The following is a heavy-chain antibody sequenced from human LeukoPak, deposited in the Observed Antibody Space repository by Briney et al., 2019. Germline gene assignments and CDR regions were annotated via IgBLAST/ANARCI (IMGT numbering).Heavy chain of an antibody. CDR3: ARRPYDFWTTRYYYYGMDV. CDR2: IYYSGST. J-gene: IGHJ6*02. V-gene: IGHV4-61*01. D-gene: IGHD3-3*01. CDR1: GGSVSRGSYY. Sequence: SETLSLTCTVSGGSVSRGSYYWSWIRQPPGKGLEWIGYIYYSGSTNYNPSLKSRVTISVDTSKNQFSLKLSSVTAADTAVYYCARRPYDFWTTRYYYYGMDVWGQGTTVTVSS.